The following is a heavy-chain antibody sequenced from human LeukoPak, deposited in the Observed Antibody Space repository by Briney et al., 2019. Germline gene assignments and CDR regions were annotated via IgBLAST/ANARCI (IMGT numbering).Heavy chain of an antibody. CDR1: GGSFSGYY. Sequence: PSETLSLTCAVYGGSFSGYYWSWIRQPPGKGLEGIGEINHSGSTNYNPSLKSRVTISVDTSKNQFSLKLSSVTAADTAVYYCARGRRWSYYFDYWGQGTLVTVSS. J-gene: IGHJ4*02. CDR2: INHSGST. D-gene: IGHD1-26*01. V-gene: IGHV4-34*01. CDR3: ARGRRWSYYFDY.